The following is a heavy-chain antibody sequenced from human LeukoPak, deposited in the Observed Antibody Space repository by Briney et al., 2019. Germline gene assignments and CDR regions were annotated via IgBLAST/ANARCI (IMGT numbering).Heavy chain of an antibody. CDR3: VRDHYYDSSGYTFRH. CDR2: IYYSGST. D-gene: IGHD3-22*01. Sequence: PSETLSLTCTVSGGSINNYYWSWIRQPPGKGLEWIGYIYYSGSTSYNPSLKSRVTISVDTSKNQFSLKLRSVTVADTAVYYCVRDHYYDSSGYTFRHWGQGTLVSVSS. CDR1: GGSINNYY. J-gene: IGHJ1*01. V-gene: IGHV4-59*01.